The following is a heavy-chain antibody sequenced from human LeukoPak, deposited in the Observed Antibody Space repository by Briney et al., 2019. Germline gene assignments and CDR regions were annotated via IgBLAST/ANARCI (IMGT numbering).Heavy chain of an antibody. J-gene: IGHJ5*02. CDR3: ARVAGITGIRGFDP. CDR2: IYGGGST. D-gene: IGHD1-20*01. CDR1: GFTVSNNY. Sequence: PGGSLRLSCAASGFTVSNNYMSWVRQAPGKGLEWVSVIYGGGSTYYADSVKGRFAISRDNSKNTLYLQMNSLRAEDTAVYYCARVAGITGIRGFDPWGHGTLVTVSS. V-gene: IGHV3-53*01.